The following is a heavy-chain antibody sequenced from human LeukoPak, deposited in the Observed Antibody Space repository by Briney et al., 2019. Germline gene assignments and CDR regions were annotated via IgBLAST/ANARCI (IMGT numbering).Heavy chain of an antibody. CDR1: GFTFSSYA. Sequence: PGGSLRLSCAASGFTFSSYAMGWVRQAPGKGLEWVSGISGSGGSTYYADSVKGRFTISRDNSKNTLYLQMNSLRAEDTAVYYCAKDHDSSEVPHDFDYWGQGTLVTVSS. J-gene: IGHJ4*02. CDR3: AKDHDSSEVPHDFDY. CDR2: ISGSGGST. D-gene: IGHD3-22*01. V-gene: IGHV3-23*01.